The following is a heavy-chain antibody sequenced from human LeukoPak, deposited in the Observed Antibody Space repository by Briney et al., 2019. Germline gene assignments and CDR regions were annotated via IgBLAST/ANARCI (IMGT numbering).Heavy chain of an antibody. Sequence: SGSGGSTYYADSVRGRFTISRDNSKNTLYLQMNSLRAEDTAVYYCARTGRLQYGDYVAFDYWGQGTLVTVSS. J-gene: IGHJ4*02. CDR3: ARTGRLQYGDYVAFDY. D-gene: IGHD4-17*01. V-gene: IGHV3-23*01. CDR2: SGSGGST.